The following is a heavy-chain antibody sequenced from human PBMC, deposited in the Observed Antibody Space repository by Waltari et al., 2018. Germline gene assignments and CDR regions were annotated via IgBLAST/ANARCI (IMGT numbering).Heavy chain of an antibody. CDR1: GYTFTGYY. J-gene: IGHJ5*02. CDR2: INPNSGGT. Sequence: QVQLVQSGAEVKKPGASVKVSCKASGYTFTGYYMHWVRQAPGQGLAWMGGINPNSGGTNYAQKFQGRVTMTRDTSISTAYMELSRLRSDDTAVYYCARDGAGYSSSWRTMYNWFDPWGQGTLVTVSS. V-gene: IGHV1-2*02. CDR3: ARDGAGYSSSWRTMYNWFDP. D-gene: IGHD6-13*01.